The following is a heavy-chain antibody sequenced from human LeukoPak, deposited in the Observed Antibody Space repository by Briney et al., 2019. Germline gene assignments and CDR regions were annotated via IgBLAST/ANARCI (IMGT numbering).Heavy chain of an antibody. D-gene: IGHD3-22*01. CDR3: ARVPAYYYDSSGYYFYFDY. J-gene: IGHJ4*02. CDR2: IYYSGST. V-gene: IGHV4-61*01. CDR1: GGSVSSGSYY. Sequence: SETLSLTCTVSGGSVSSGSYYWSWIRQPPGKGLEWLGYIYYSGSTNYNPSLKSRVTISVDTSKNQFSLKLSSVTAADTAVYYCARVPAYYYDSSGYYFYFDYWGQGTLVTVSS.